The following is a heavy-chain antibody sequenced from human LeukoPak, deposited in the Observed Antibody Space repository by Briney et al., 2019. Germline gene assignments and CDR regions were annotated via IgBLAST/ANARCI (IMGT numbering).Heavy chain of an antibody. Sequence: SETLSLTCTVSGGSTSSYYWSWIRQPPGKGLEWIGYIYTSGSTNYNPSLKSRVTISVDTSKNQFSLRLSSVTAADTAVYYCARHRVVITSNWFDPWGQGTLVTVSS. CDR1: GGSTSSYY. V-gene: IGHV4-4*09. CDR2: IYTSGST. J-gene: IGHJ5*02. CDR3: ARHRVVITSNWFDP. D-gene: IGHD3-22*01.